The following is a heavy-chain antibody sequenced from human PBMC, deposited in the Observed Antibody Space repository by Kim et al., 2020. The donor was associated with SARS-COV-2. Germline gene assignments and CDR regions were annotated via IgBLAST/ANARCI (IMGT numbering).Heavy chain of an antibody. CDR2: VYYSGAT. CDR3: ARETYPFYSTNWPTHFDY. J-gene: IGHJ4*01. V-gene: IGHV4-59*02. D-gene: IGHD2-8*01. CDR1: GGSVNNQY. Sequence: SDTLSLTCSVSGGSVNNQYWSWIRQPPGKSLEWIGYVYYSGATNYNPSLESRVTISLDTSKNLFSLTLSTVTAADTALSSSARETYPFYSTNWPTHFDY.